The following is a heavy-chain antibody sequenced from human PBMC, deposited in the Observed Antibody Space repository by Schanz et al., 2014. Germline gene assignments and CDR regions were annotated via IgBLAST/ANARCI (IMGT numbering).Heavy chain of an antibody. J-gene: IGHJ4*02. Sequence: QLVESGGGVVQPGRSLRLSCAASGFGFDDYAMSWVRQAPGKGLEWVSGMSWNAGSLGYGDSVKGRFTISRDNLKNTVYLQMNSLRAGDTADYYCAKDGSLSYYGTESDFDDWGQGTLVAVSS. CDR1: GFGFDDYA. V-gene: IGHV3-9*01. CDR3: AKDGSLSYYGTESDFDD. D-gene: IGHD3-22*01. CDR2: MSWNAGSL.